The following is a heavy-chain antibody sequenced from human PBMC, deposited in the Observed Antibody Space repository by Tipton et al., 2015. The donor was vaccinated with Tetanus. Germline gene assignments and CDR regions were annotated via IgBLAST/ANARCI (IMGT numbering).Heavy chain of an antibody. V-gene: IGHV4-39*07. Sequence: TLSLTCTVSGGSISSSVYYWGWIRQPPGKGLEWIGSIYYSGSTYYNPSLKTRVTISVDTSKNQFSLKLSSVTAADTAVYYCARDQWLGYWGQGTLVTVSS. D-gene: IGHD3-22*01. CDR1: GGSISSSVYY. J-gene: IGHJ4*02. CDR3: ARDQWLGY. CDR2: IYYSGST.